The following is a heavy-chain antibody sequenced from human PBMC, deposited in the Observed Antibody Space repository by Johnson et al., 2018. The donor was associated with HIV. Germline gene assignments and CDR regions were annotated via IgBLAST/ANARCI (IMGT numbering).Heavy chain of an antibody. D-gene: IGHD3-10*01. CDR2: INWNGGST. Sequence: VQLVESGGGVVRPGGSLRLSCAASGFTFDDYGMSWVRQAPGKGLEWDSGINWNGGSTYYADSVTGRFTISRDNSKNTLYLQMNSLRVEDTAVYYCASSYSESDAFDIWGQGTMVTVSS. J-gene: IGHJ3*02. V-gene: IGHV3-20*04. CDR1: GFTFDDYG. CDR3: ASSYSESDAFDI.